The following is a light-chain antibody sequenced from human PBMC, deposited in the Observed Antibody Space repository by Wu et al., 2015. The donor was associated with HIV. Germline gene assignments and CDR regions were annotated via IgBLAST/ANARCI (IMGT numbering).Light chain of an antibody. CDR2: EAS. CDR1: QSIGKS. V-gene: IGKV1-8*01. Sequence: RMTQSPSSLSSSTGDQVTIFCRANQSIGKSVAWYQQRSGQAPKLLIDEASNLRKGVSSRFSGAGSGTVFSLTITCLQSGDAGFYFCQQYFEHHRTFGQGT. J-gene: IGKJ5*01. CDR3: QQYFEHHRT.